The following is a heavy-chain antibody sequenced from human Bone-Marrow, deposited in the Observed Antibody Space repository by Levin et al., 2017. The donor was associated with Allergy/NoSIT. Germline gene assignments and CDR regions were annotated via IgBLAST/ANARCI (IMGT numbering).Heavy chain of an antibody. CDR2: IYSGGST. D-gene: IGHD3-16*01. CDR3: AGGPSRGY. J-gene: IGHJ4*02. CDR1: GFTVSNNY. V-gene: IGHV3-66*01. Sequence: PGGSLRLSCAVSGFTVSNNYMSWVRQAPGKGLDWVSLIYSGGSTNYADSVKGRFTISRDNFKNTLYLQMNSLRAEDTAVYYCAGGPSRGYWGQGTLVTVSS.